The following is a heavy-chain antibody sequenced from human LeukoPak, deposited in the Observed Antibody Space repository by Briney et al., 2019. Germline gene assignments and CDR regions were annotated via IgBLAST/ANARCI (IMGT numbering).Heavy chain of an antibody. J-gene: IGHJ4*02. CDR2: VKKDGSEK. CDR1: GFTFSSHW. Sequence: GGSLRLSCAASGFTFSSHWMSWVRQAPGKGLEWVANVKKDGSEKYYVDAVKGRFTISRDNAKTSLYLQMNSLRAEDTAVYYCAKWGCSGGSCYPFAYWGQGTLVTVSS. D-gene: IGHD2-15*01. CDR3: AKWGCSGGSCYPFAY. V-gene: IGHV3-7*03.